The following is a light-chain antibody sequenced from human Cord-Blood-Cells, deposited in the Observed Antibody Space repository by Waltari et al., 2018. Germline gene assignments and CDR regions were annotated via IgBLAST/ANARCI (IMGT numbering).Light chain of an antibody. J-gene: IGKJ1*01. CDR2: GAS. CDR1: QSVSSN. V-gene: IGKV3-15*01. Sequence: EIVMTQSPATLSVSPGERATLSCRASQSVSSNLAWYQQKPGQAPRLLIYGASNRGTGIPARFSGSGSGTEFTLTISSLQSEDFAVYYCQQYNNWPRTFGQGTKVEIK. CDR3: QQYNNWPRT.